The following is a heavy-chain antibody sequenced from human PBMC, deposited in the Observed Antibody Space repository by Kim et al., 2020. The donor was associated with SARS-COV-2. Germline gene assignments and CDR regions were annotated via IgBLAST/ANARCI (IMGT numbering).Heavy chain of an antibody. Sequence: ASVKVSCKASGYTFTSYGISWVRQAPGQGLEWMGWISAYNGNTNYAQKLQGRVTMTTDTSTSTAYMELRSLRSDDTAVYYCARARGDSSRGSGYYGMDVWGQGTTVTVSS. V-gene: IGHV1-18*01. J-gene: IGHJ6*02. CDR1: GYTFTSYG. D-gene: IGHD6-13*01. CDR3: ARARGDSSRGSGYYGMDV. CDR2: ISAYNGNT.